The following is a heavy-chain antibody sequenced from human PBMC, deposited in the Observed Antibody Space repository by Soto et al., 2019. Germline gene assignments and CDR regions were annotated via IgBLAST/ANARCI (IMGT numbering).Heavy chain of an antibody. CDR2: ISRSGSTI. CDR1: GFTFSDYY. J-gene: IGHJ5*02. CDR3: ASLQTYYYDSSGYRGWFDP. Sequence: PGGSLRLSCAASGFTFSDYYMSWIRQAPGKGLEWVSYISRSGSTIYYADSVKGRFTISRDNAKNSLYLQMNSLRAEDTAVYYCASLQTYYYDSSGYRGWFDPWGQGTLVTVSS. V-gene: IGHV3-11*01. D-gene: IGHD3-22*01.